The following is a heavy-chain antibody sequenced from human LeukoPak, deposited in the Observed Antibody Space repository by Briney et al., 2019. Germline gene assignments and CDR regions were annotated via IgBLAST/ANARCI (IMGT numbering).Heavy chain of an antibody. Sequence: SETLSLTCAVYGGSFSGYYWSWIRQPPGKGLEWIGEINHSGSTNYNPSLKSRVTISVDTSKKQFSLKLSFVTAADTAVYCCARGGFITMVRGVKFDPWGQGTLVTVSS. V-gene: IGHV4-34*01. J-gene: IGHJ5*02. D-gene: IGHD3-10*01. CDR3: ARGGFITMVRGVKFDP. CDR1: GGSFSGYY. CDR2: INHSGST.